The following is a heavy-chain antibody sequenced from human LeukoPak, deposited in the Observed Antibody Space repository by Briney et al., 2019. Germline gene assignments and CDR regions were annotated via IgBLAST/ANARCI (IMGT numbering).Heavy chain of an antibody. CDR2: ISGSGGST. CDR3: AKDSIVVPAASYFDY. V-gene: IGHV3-23*01. D-gene: IGHD2-2*01. Sequence: GGSLRLFCAASGFTFSSYAMSWVRQAPGKGLEWVSAISGSGGSTYYADSVKGLFTISRENSKNTLYLQMDSLRAEDTAVYYCAKDSIVVPAASYFDYWGQGTLVTVSS. CDR1: GFTFSSYA. J-gene: IGHJ4*02.